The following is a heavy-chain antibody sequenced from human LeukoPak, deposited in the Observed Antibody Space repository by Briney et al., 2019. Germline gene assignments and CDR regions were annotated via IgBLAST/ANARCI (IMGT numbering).Heavy chain of an antibody. V-gene: IGHV1-24*01. CDR1: GYTLTELS. J-gene: IGHJ5*02. Sequence: GASVKVSCKVSGYTLTELSMHWVRQAPGKGLEWMGSFDPEDGETIYAQKFQGRVTMTEDTSTDTAYMELSSLRSEDTAVYYCARYYDILTGYRNWFDPWGQGTLVTVSS. D-gene: IGHD3-9*01. CDR3: ARYYDILTGYRNWFDP. CDR2: FDPEDGET.